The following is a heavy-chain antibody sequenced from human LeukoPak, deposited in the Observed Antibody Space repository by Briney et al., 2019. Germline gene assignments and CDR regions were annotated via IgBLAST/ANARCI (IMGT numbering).Heavy chain of an antibody. CDR2: IYHSGST. V-gene: IGHV4-38-2*02. Sequence: SETLSLTCTVSGYSISSGYYWGWIRQPPGKGLEWIGSIYHSGSTYYNPSLKSRVTISVDTSKNQFSLKPSSVTAADTAVYYCARVVVVVAATLGWFDPWGQGTLVTVSS. CDR1: GYSISSGYY. D-gene: IGHD2-15*01. CDR3: ARVVVVVAATLGWFDP. J-gene: IGHJ5*02.